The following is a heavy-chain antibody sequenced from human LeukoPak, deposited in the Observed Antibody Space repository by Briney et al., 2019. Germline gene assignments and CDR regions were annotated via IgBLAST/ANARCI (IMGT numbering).Heavy chain of an antibody. D-gene: IGHD6-13*01. J-gene: IGHJ5*02. Sequence: GDSAKGRFTISRDNSKDKLYLQMDSLRGEDTAVYYCARRAYYSSTWYAFDPWGQGTLVTVSS. V-gene: IGHV3-33*01. CDR3: ARRAYYSSTWYAFDP.